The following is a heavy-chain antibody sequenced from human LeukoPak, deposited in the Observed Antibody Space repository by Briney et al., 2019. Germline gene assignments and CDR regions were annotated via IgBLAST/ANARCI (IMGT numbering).Heavy chain of an antibody. CDR3: ARLDAY. J-gene: IGHJ4*02. CDR1: GFTFSNYW. Sequence: GGSLRLSCAASGFTFSNYWMSWVRQAAGKGLEWVANIKQDGSEKYYVDSVKGRFTISRDNAKNSLFLQMNSLRAEDTAVYYCARLDAYWGQGTLATVSS. V-gene: IGHV3-7*01. CDR2: IKQDGSEK.